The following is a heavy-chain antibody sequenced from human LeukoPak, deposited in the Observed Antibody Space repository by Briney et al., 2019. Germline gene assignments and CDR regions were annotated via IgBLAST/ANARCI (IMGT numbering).Heavy chain of an antibody. J-gene: IGHJ4*02. CDR2: FDPEDGET. CDR1: GYTLTELS. CDR3: ATDPYASWSVST. D-gene: IGHD2-8*01. Sequence: ASVKVSCKVSGYTLTELSMHWVRQAPGKGLEWMGGFDPEDGETIYAQKFQGRVTMTEDTSTDTAYMELSSLRSEDTAVYYCATDPYASWSVSTWGQGTLVTVSS. V-gene: IGHV1-24*01.